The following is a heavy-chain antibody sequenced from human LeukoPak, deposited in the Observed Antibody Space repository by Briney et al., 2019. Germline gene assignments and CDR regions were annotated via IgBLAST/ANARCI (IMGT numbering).Heavy chain of an antibody. CDR2: MNPNSGNT. CDR3: ARPHCSSTDCHPPESFDP. CDR1: GYTFTNYD. D-gene: IGHD2-2*01. J-gene: IGHJ5*02. V-gene: IGHV1-8*01. Sequence: ASVKVSFKTSGYTFTNYDINWVRQATGQGLEWMGWMNPNSGNTGYAQKFQGRVTMTRNTSISTAYMELSSLRSEDTAVYYCARPHCSSTDCHPPESFDPWGQGTPVTVSS.